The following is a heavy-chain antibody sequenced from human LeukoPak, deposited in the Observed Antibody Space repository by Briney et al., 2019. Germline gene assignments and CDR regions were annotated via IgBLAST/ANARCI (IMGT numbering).Heavy chain of an antibody. CDR3: ARDWKGYTYNADAFDI. CDR2: IKQDGSEK. CDR1: GFTFSIYW. J-gene: IGHJ3*02. Sequence: GGSLRLSCAASGFTFSIYWMSWVRQAPGKGLEWVANIKQDGSEKNYVDSVKGRFTISRDNAKNSLYLQMNSLRGEDTAVYYCARDWKGYTYNADAFDIWGQGRMVTVSS. V-gene: IGHV3-7*01. D-gene: IGHD1-1*01.